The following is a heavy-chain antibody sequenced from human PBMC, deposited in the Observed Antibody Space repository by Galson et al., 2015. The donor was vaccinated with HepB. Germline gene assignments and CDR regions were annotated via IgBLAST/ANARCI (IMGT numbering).Heavy chain of an antibody. CDR1: GYTFTSYD. D-gene: IGHD3-22*01. J-gene: IGHJ3*02. V-gene: IGHV1-8*01. Sequence: SVKVSCKASGYTFTSYDINWVRQATGQGLEWMGWMNPNSGNTGYAQKFQGRVTMTRNTSISTAYMELSSLRSEDTAVYYCARPLYYYDRPKGAFDIWGQGTMVTVSS. CDR3: ARPLYYYDRPKGAFDI. CDR2: MNPNSGNT.